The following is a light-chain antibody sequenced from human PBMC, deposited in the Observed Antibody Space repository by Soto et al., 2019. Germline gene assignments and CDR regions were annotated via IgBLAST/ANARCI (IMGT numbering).Light chain of an antibody. CDR2: EVS. Sequence: QSALTQPASVSGSPGQSITISCTGTSSDVGGYKHVSWYQHHPGKAPKLMIYEVSNRPSGVSDRFSGSKSGYSASLTISGLQADNEADYYCNSQSSNGIRVFGTGTKVTVL. CDR1: SSDVGGYKH. V-gene: IGLV2-14*01. CDR3: NSQSSNGIRV. J-gene: IGLJ1*01.